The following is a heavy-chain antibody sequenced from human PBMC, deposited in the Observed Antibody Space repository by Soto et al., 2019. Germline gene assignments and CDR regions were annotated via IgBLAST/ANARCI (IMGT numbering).Heavy chain of an antibody. V-gene: IGHV1-69*13. CDR3: AAGGDGYSETVAVAAYFDY. J-gene: IGHJ4*02. CDR2: IIPIFGTA. CDR1: GGTFSSYA. D-gene: IGHD6-19*01. Sequence: SVKVSCKAFGGTFSSYAISWVRQAPGQGLEWMGGIIPIFGTANYAQKFQGRVTITADESTSTAYMELSSLRSEDTAVYYCAAGGDGYSETVAVAAYFDYWGQGTLVTVSS.